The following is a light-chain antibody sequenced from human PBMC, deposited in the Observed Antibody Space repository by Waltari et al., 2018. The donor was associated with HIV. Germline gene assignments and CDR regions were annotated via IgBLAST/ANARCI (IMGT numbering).Light chain of an antibody. CDR3: QQYNNWPPTT. J-gene: IGKJ1*01. CDR1: QSVDSN. V-gene: IGKV3-15*01. Sequence: EIVMTQSPATLSVSPGERATLSCRASQSVDSNLAWYQQKPGQVPSLLIYRASTRAPGIPARFSGSGSGTEFTLTISSLQSEDFAVYYCQQYNNWPPTTFGQGTKVEIK. CDR2: RAS.